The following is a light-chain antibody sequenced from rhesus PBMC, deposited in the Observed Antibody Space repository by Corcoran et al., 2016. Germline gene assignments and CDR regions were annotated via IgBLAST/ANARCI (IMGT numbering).Light chain of an antibody. CDR3: CSYTTSSTFV. J-gene: IGLJ6*01. CDR1: RSDIGRYDY. V-gene: IGLV2S7*01. CDR2: DVN. Sequence: QSAPTQPPSVSRSPGQSVTISCAGTRSDIGRYDYVSWYQQHRGKAPKLLIYDVNKRPSGVSDRFSGSKSGSTASLTISGLQAEDEVAYYCCSYTTSSTFVFGSGTKLTVL.